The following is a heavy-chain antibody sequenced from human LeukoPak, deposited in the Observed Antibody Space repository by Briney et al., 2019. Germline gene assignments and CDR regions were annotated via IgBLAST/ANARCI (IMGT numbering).Heavy chain of an antibody. J-gene: IGHJ5*02. Sequence: GGSLRLSCTASGFTFGDYAMSWFRQAPGKGLEWVGFIRSKAYGGTTEYAASVKGRFTISRDDSKSIAYLQMNSLKTEDTAVYYCTRDPIAAAPNWFDPWGQGTLVTVSS. V-gene: IGHV3-49*03. CDR3: TRDPIAAAPNWFDP. CDR1: GFTFGDYA. CDR2: IRSKAYGGTT. D-gene: IGHD6-6*01.